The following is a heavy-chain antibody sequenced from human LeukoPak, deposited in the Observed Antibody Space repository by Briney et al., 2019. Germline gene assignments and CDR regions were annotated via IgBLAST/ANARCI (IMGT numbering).Heavy chain of an antibody. V-gene: IGHV3-48*03. CDR2: ISSSGRTI. CDR3: AELGITMIGGV. J-gene: IGHJ6*03. D-gene: IGHD3-10*02. Sequence: GGSLRLSCAASGFTFSSYEMNGVRQAPGKGREGVSYISSSGRTIHYADSVKGRFAISRDNDKNSLYLQMNSLRAEDTAVYYCAELGITMIGGVWGKGTTVTIS. CDR1: GFTFSSYE.